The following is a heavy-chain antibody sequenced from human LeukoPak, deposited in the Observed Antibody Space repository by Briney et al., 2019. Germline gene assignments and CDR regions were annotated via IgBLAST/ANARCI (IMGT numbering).Heavy chain of an antibody. CDR3: ARGPDYGDYEH. CDR2: ISSSSSYI. Sequence: GGSLRLSCAASGFTFSSYSMNWVCQAPGKGLEWVSSISSSSSYIYYADSVKGRFTISRDNAKNSLYLQMNSLRAEGMAVYYCARGPDYGDYEHWGQGTLVTVSS. J-gene: IGHJ1*01. CDR1: GFTFSSYS. D-gene: IGHD4-17*01. V-gene: IGHV3-21*01.